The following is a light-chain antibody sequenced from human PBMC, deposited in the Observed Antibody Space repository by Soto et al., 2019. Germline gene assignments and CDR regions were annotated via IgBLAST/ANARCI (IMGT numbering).Light chain of an antibody. J-gene: IGKJ1*01. CDR1: QSVSSN. CDR3: QQNNNWPQT. Sequence: EIVMTQSPATLSVSPGESATLSCRASQSVSSNLAWYQQKPGQAPRLLIYGASTRATGIPARFSGSGSGTEFTLTISSLQSEDFAVYYCQQNNNWPQTFGQGTKVDIK. CDR2: GAS. V-gene: IGKV3-15*01.